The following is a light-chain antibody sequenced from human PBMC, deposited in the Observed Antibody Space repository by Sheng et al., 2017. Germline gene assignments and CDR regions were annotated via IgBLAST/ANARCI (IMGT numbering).Light chain of an antibody. J-gene: IGLJ3*02. Sequence: QLVLTQSPSASASLGASIKLTCTLSRGHTSYAIAWHQRQPGRGPRYLMNLNSDGSHTKGDGIPDRFSGSSSGAERYLTISSLQSEDEADYYCQTWDTDLVFG. V-gene: IGLV4-69*01. CDR1: RGHTSYA. CDR2: LNSDGSH. CDR3: QTWDTDLV.